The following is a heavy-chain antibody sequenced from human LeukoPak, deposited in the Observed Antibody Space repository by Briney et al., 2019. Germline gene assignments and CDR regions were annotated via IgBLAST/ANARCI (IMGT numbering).Heavy chain of an antibody. D-gene: IGHD1-14*01. Sequence: GASVKVSCKASGYTFTGYYMHWVRQAPGQGLEWMGWINPNSGGTNYAQKFQGRVTMTRDTSISTAYMELSRLRSDDTAVYYCARYPRGGPGTPAGMDVWGQGTTVTVSS. CDR1: GYTFTGYY. CDR3: ARYPRGGPGTPAGMDV. V-gene: IGHV1-2*02. J-gene: IGHJ6*02. CDR2: INPNSGGT.